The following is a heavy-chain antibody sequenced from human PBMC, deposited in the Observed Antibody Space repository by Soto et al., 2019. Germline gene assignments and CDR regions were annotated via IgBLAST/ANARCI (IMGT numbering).Heavy chain of an antibody. CDR3: AKVFYSSVAYYYGMDV. Sequence: TGGSLRLSCAASGFTFSSYAMSWVRQAPGKGLEWVAAISGSGSSTYYADSVKGRFTISRDNSKNTLYLQMNSLRAEDTAVYYCAKVFYSSVAYYYGMDVWGQGTTVTVSS. V-gene: IGHV3-23*01. J-gene: IGHJ6*02. CDR2: ISGSGSST. D-gene: IGHD6-25*01. CDR1: GFTFSSYA.